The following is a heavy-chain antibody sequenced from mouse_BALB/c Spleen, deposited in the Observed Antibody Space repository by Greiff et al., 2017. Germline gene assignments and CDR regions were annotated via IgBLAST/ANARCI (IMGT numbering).Heavy chain of an antibody. V-gene: IGHV1S81*02. J-gene: IGHJ3*01. CDR2: INPSNGGT. CDR3: TRSVGELGLAWFAY. D-gene: IGHD3-1*01. Sequence: QVQLQQSGAELVKPGASVKLSCKASGYTFTSYYMYWVKQRPGQGLEWIGEINPSNGGTNFNEKFKSKATLTVDKSSSTAYMQLSSLTSEDSAVYYCTRSVGELGLAWFAYWGQGTLVTVSA. CDR1: GYTFTSYY.